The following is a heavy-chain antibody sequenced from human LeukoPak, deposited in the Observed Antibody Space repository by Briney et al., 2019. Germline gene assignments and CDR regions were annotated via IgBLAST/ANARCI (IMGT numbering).Heavy chain of an antibody. D-gene: IGHD7-27*01. CDR2: IYYNGNT. V-gene: IGHV4-34*01. J-gene: IGHJ4*02. CDR3: ARGAGEFDY. Sequence: SETLSLTCAVYGGSFSGYYWSWIRQPPGKGLEWIGSIYYNGNTYYNPSLKSRVTISVDTSKNQFSLKLSSVTAADTAVYYCARGAGEFDYWGQGTLVTVSS. CDR1: GGSFSGYY.